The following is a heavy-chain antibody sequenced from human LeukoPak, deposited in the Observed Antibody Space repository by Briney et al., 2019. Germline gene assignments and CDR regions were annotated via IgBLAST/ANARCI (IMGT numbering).Heavy chain of an antibody. CDR1: GFTFDDYG. CDR3: ARGYYYDSSGYYYGHAY. CDR2: INWNGGST. D-gene: IGHD3-22*01. V-gene: IGHV3-20*04. J-gene: IGHJ4*02. Sequence: GGSLRLSCAASGFTFDDYGMSWVRRAPGKGLEWVSGINWNGGSTGYADSVKGRFTISRDNAKSSLYLQMNSLRAEDTALYYCARGYYYDSSGYYYGHAYWGQGTLVTVSS.